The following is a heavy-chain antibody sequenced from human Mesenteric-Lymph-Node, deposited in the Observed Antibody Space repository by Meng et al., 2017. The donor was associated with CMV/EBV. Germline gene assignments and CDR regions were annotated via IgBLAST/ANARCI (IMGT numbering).Heavy chain of an antibody. CDR1: W. CDR2: IYPGDSDT. J-gene: IGHJ6*02. Sequence: WIAWVRQMPGKGLEWRGIIYPGDSDTRYSPSLQGQVTISADKSISTAYLQWSSLKASDTAMYYCARGGEHSTIFGVVTNQFHYGLDVWGQGALVTVSS. CDR3: ARGGEHSTIFGVVTNQFHYGLDV. D-gene: IGHD3-3*01. V-gene: IGHV5-51*01.